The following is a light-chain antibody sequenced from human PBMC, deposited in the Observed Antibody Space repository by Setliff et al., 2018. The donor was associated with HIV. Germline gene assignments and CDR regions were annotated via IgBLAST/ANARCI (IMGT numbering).Light chain of an antibody. Sequence: QSALTQPPSASGSPGQSVTISCTGTSTNIGDYNYISWYQQHPGKAPKLMIFEVNKRPSGVPDRFSGSKSGYTASLTVSGLQAEDEADYYCTTYAGSVEGAVFGGGTQLTVL. J-gene: IGLJ3*02. CDR3: TTYAGSVEGAV. CDR2: EVN. CDR1: STNIGDYNY. V-gene: IGLV2-8*01.